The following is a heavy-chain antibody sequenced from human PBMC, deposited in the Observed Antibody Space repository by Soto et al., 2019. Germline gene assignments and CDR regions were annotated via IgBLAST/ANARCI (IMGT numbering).Heavy chain of an antibody. D-gene: IGHD3-9*01. CDR3: ARSYYDILTGQRYSLDS. J-gene: IGHJ4*02. CDR1: GGSIGSYY. Sequence: SETLSLTCTVSGGSIGSYYWTWIRQPPGKGLEWIGYINYSGSTSYNPSLKSRVTISVDTPKNHFSLKLSSVTAADTAVYYCARSYYDILTGQRYSLDSWGQGTLVTVSS. CDR2: INYSGST. V-gene: IGHV4-59*01.